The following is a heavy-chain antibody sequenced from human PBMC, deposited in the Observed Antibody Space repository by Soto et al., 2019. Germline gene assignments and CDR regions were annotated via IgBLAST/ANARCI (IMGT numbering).Heavy chain of an antibody. CDR2: ISSSSSTI. CDR1: GFTFSTYA. Sequence: GGSLRLSCAASGFTFSTYAMAWVRQAPGKGLEWVSYISSSSSTIYYADSVKGRFTISRDNAKNSLYLQMNSLRAEDTAVYYCARGPNYYGMDVWGQGTTVTVSS. J-gene: IGHJ6*02. CDR3: ARGPNYYGMDV. D-gene: IGHD2-8*01. V-gene: IGHV3-48*04.